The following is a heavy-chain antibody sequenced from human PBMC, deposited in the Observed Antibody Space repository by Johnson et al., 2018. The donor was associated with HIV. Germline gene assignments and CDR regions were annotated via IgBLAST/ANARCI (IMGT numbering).Heavy chain of an antibody. CDR2: SI. V-gene: IGHV3-9*01. J-gene: IGHJ3*02. D-gene: IGHD6-25*01. Sequence: SIGYADSVKGRFTISRDNAKNSLYLQMNSLRAEDTALYYCAKDLGERRAFDIWGQGTMVTVSS. CDR3: AKDLGERRAFDI.